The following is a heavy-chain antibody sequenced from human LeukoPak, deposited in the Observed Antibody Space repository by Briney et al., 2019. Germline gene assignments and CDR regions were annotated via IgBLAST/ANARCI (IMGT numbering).Heavy chain of an antibody. CDR1: GFTFSDYY. J-gene: IGHJ4*02. D-gene: IGHD3-22*01. CDR2: ISSRSTYT. CDR3: ARAGQLYYDTTDKRRIYFDY. V-gene: IGHV3-11*05. Sequence: PGGSLRLSCAASGFTFSDYYMSWIRQAPGKGLEWVSYISSRSTYTNYADSVKGRFTISRDNAKNSLYLQMNSLRAEDTAVYYRARAGQLYYDTTDKRRIYFDYWGQGTLVTVSS.